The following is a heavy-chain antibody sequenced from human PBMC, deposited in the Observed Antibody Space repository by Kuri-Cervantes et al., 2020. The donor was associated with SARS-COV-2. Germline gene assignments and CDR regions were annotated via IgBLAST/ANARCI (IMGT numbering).Heavy chain of an antibody. CDR1: GFTFSSYG. CDR3: ARDRSGRTNVSLRLDYFDY. CDR2: ISYDGSNK. J-gene: IGHJ4*02. D-gene: IGHD2-8*01. V-gene: IGHV3-30*03. Sequence: GGSLRLSCAASGFTFSSYGMHWVRQAPGKGPEWVAVISYDGSNKYYADSVKGRFTISRDNSKNTLYLQMNSLRAEDTAVYYCARDRSGRTNVSLRLDYFDYWGQGTLVTVSS.